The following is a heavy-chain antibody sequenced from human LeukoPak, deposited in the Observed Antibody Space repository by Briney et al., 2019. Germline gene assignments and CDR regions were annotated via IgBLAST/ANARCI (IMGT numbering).Heavy chain of an antibody. CDR3: ARGGGVAATFEAFDI. D-gene: IGHD2-15*01. CDR1: GYTFTSYD. CDR2: MNPNSGNT. J-gene: IGHJ3*02. Sequence: GASVKVSCKASGYTFTSYDINWVRQATGKGLEWMGWMNPNSGNTGYAQKFQGRVTMTRNTSISTAYMELSSLRSEDAAVYYCARGGGVAATFEAFDIWGQGTMVTVSS. V-gene: IGHV1-8*01.